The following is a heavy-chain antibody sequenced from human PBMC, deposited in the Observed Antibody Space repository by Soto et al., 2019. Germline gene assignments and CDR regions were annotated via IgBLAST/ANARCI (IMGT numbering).Heavy chain of an antibody. CDR1: GGSISSGGYS. CDR2: IYRSGST. V-gene: IGHV4-30-2*01. CDR3: ARGGVDYYDSSGYYFSPYYFDY. D-gene: IGHD3-22*01. Sequence: QLQLQESGSGLVKPSQTLSLTCAVSGGSISSGGYSWSWIRQPPGKGLEWIGYIYRSGSTYYNPSLKSRVTISVDRSKNQFSLKLSSVTAADTAVYYCARGGVDYYDSSGYYFSPYYFDYWGQGTLVTVSS. J-gene: IGHJ4*02.